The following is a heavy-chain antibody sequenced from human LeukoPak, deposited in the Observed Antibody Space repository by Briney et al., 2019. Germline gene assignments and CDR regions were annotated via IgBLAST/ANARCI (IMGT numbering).Heavy chain of an antibody. V-gene: IGHV3-23*01. CDR1: GFTFSSYA. CDR3: AKMPAIVLMVYAASLDY. CDR2: ISGSGGST. J-gene: IGHJ4*02. D-gene: IGHD2-8*01. Sequence: PGGSLRLSCAASGFTFSSYAMSWVRQAPGKGLEWVSAISGSGGSTYYADSVKGRFTISRDNSKNTLYLQMNSLRAEDTAVYYCAKMPAIVLMVYAASLDYWGQGTLVTVSS.